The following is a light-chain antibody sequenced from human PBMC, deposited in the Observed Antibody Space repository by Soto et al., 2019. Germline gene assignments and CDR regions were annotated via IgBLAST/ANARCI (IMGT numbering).Light chain of an antibody. Sequence: QSVLTQPASVSGSPGQSSTISFSGTTSDVGGYNLVSWYQQHTAKAPKLLIYEGTQRPSGVSSRFSGSKSGNTASLTISGLQAEDEADYYCCSYASSSSYVFGTGTKVTVL. CDR3: CSYASSSSYV. J-gene: IGLJ1*01. CDR1: TSDVGGYNL. V-gene: IGLV2-23*01. CDR2: EGT.